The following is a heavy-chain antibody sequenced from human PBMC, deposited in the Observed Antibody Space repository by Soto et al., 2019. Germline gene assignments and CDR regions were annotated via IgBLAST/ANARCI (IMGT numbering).Heavy chain of an antibody. CDR1: GFTFRNYF. CDR3: VKGLDP. V-gene: IGHV3-23*01. CDR2: ISGSGDHT. J-gene: IGHJ5*02. Sequence: GGSLSLSCAASGFTFRNYFMSWVRQAPGKGLEWVSSISGSGDHTYDADSVKGRFTISRDNSKNTLYLQMNSLRVDDTAVYYCVKGLDPGGQGTLVTVSS.